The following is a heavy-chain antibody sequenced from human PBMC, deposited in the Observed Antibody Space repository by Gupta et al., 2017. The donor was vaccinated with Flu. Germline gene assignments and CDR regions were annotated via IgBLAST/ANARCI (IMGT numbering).Heavy chain of an antibody. D-gene: IGHD2-2*01. J-gene: IGHJ6*02. CDR3: AATPVVPAANLHYYGMDV. V-gene: IGHV1-58*02. CDR1: GFTFTSSA. Sequence: QMQLVQSGPEVKKPGTSVKVSCKASGFTFTSSAMQWVRQARGQRLEWIGWIVVGSGNTNYAQKFQERVTITRDMSTSTAYMELSSLRSEETAVYYCAATPVVPAANLHYYGMDVWGQGTTVTVSS. CDR2: IVVGSGNT.